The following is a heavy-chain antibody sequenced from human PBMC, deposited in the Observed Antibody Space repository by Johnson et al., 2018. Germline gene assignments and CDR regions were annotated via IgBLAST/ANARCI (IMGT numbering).Heavy chain of an antibody. D-gene: IGHD2-21*02. CDR2: IGTAGDK. Sequence: EQLVESGGGLVQPGGSMRLSCAASGFTFSSYDMQWVRQATGKGLEWVSAIGTAGDKYYPGSVKGRFTISRENAKNSLYLQMNSLRAGDTAVYYCARGDFVDAFDIWGQGTMVTVSS. V-gene: IGHV3-13*01. J-gene: IGHJ3*02. CDR3: ARGDFVDAFDI. CDR1: GFTFSSYD.